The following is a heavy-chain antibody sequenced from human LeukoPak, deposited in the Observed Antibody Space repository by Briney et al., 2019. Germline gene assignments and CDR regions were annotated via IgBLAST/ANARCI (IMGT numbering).Heavy chain of an antibody. CDR1: RFSFSSYW. V-gene: IGHV3-7*04. CDR2: IKQDGSEK. CDR3: ARDFSYDILTGYNKPFDY. Sequence: GGSVRVSCAASRFSFSSYWMSWLRPAPGKGLEWVANIKQDGSEKYYVDSVKGRFTISRDNAKNSLYLQMNSLRAEDTAVYYCARDFSYDILTGYNKPFDYWGQGTLVTVSS. J-gene: IGHJ4*02. D-gene: IGHD3-9*01.